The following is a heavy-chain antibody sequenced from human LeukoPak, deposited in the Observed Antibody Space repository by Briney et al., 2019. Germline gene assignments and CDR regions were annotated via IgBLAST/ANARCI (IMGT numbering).Heavy chain of an antibody. V-gene: IGHV4-59*08. CDR1: GGSISSYY. CDR2: IYYSGST. D-gene: IGHD6-13*01. CDR3: ASARGVSSNWFDP. J-gene: IGHJ5*02. Sequence: SETLSLTCTVSGGSISSYYWSWIRQPPGKGLEWIGYIYYSGSTNYNPSLKSRVTISVDTSKNQFSLKLSSVTAADTAVYYCASARGVSSNWFDPWGQGTLVTVSS.